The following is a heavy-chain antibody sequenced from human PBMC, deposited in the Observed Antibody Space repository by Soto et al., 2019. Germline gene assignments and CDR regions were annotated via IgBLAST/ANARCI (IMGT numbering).Heavy chain of an antibody. J-gene: IGHJ4*02. CDR2: IRGSGDNT. CDR1: GFTFSSYS. V-gene: IGHV3-23*01. Sequence: EVQLLESGGGLVQPGGSLRLSCAASGFTFSSYSLSWVRQAPGKGLDWVSAIRGSGDNTYYADSVKGRFTISRDNTKNTLYLQMNSLRAEYTAVYYCAKAPTMVRGLIFDYWGQGALVTVSS. D-gene: IGHD3-10*01. CDR3: AKAPTMVRGLIFDY.